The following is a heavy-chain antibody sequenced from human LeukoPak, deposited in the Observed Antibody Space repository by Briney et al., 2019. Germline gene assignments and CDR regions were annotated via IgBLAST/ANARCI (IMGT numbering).Heavy chain of an antibody. Sequence: PGGSLRLSCAASGFIFNHYAMSWVRQAPGKGLEGVSGISKSGSTYSADSVKGRFTISRDSSRNTLFLQMNSLTAEDTAVYCCAGSWGRAALDVWGQGTLVTVSS. CDR2: ISKSGST. V-gene: IGHV3-66*01. CDR3: AGSWGRAALDV. CDR1: GFIFNHYA. J-gene: IGHJ3*01. D-gene: IGHD6-13*01.